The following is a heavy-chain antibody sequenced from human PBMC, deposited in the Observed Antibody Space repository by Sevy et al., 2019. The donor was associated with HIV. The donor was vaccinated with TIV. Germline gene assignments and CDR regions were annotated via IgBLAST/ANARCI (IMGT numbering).Heavy chain of an antibody. CDR2: ISYDGSNQ. J-gene: IGHJ4*02. CDR1: GFTFSRYG. CDR3: AKPTDYDGYFDY. Sequence: GGSLRLSCAASGFTFSRYGIHWVRQAPGKGLEWVAVISYDGSNQYYADSVKGRFTISRDNSKNTLYLQMNSLRAEDTAVYSCAKPTDYDGYFDYWGQGTLVTVSS. V-gene: IGHV3-30*18. D-gene: IGHD4-17*01.